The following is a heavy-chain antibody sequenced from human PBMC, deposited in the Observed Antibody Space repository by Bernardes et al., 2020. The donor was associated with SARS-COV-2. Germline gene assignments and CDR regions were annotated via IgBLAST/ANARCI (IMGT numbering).Heavy chain of an antibody. Sequence: GGSLRLSCAASGFTFGDYAMHWVRQAPGKGLEWVSGISWNSGSIGYADSVKGRFTISRDNAKNSLYLQMNSLRAEDTALYYCAKDYDYYDSSYYFDYWGQGTLVTVSS. CDR2: ISWNSGSI. CDR3: AKDYDYYDSSYYFDY. D-gene: IGHD3-22*01. V-gene: IGHV3-9*01. CDR1: GFTFGDYA. J-gene: IGHJ4*02.